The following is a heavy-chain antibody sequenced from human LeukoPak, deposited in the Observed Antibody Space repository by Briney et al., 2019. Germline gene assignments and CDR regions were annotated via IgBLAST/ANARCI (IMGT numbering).Heavy chain of an antibody. V-gene: IGHV1-18*01. CDR2: ISAYNGNT. J-gene: IGHJ3*02. Sequence: ASVKVSCKASGYTFTTYAISWVRQAPGQGLEWMGWISAYNGNTNYAQKLQGRVTMTTDTSTNTAYMELRSLRSDDTAVYYCARLNSGYDYAFDIWGQGTMVTVSS. D-gene: IGHD5-12*01. CDR3: ARLNSGYDYAFDI. CDR1: GYTFTTYA.